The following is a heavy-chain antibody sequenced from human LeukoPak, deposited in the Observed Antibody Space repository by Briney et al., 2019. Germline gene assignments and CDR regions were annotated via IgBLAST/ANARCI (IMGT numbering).Heavy chain of an antibody. V-gene: IGHV3-74*01. Sequence: GGSLRLSCAASGFTFSNYWMHWVRQAPGKGLVWVSRINSDGSSTSYADSVKGRFTISRDNAENTLYLQMNSLRAEDTAVYYCASYSSSWHAIDHWGQGTLVTVSS. CDR3: ASYSSSWHAIDH. CDR2: INSDGSST. D-gene: IGHD6-13*01. CDR1: GFTFSNYW. J-gene: IGHJ4*02.